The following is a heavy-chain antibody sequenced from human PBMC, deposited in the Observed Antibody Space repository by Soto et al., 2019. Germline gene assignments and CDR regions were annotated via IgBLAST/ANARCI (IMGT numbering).Heavy chain of an antibody. V-gene: IGHV3-23*01. CDR2: ISGSGGST. CDR3: EKLGSQADYVFYYYYGMDV. J-gene: IGHJ6*02. CDR1: GFTFSSYA. Sequence: GGSLRLSCAASGFTFSSYAMSWVRQAPGKRLEWVSAISGSGGSTYYADSGKGRLTMTSDNSKNTPYLQMNSLRAEATAVYYCEKLGSQADYVFYYYYGMDVWGQGTTVTVSS. D-gene: IGHD4-17*01.